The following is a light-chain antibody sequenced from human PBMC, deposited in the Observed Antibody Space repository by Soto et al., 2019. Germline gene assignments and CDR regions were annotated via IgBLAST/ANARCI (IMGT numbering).Light chain of an antibody. CDR3: QQYNSYS. Sequence: DIQMTQYPSTLSATVGDRVTITCRASQGISNWLAWYQQKTGTAPKLLIYHASTLESGVPSRFSGSGSGTEFTLTISSPQPDDFATYYCQQYNSYSFGQGTKVDIK. CDR2: HAS. CDR1: QGISNW. V-gene: IGKV1-5*01. J-gene: IGKJ1*01.